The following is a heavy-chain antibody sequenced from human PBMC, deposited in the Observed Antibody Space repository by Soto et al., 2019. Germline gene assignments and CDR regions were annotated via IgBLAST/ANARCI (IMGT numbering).Heavy chain of an antibody. V-gene: IGHV1-18*01. CDR2: ISTYNGNK. Sequence: SVKVSCTASGYTFTSYGISWVRQAPGQGLEWMGWISTYNGNKKYAQKLQGRVTMTTDTSTSTAYMELRSLRSDDTAVFYCAREMVRGVGSDYWGQGTLVTVSS. D-gene: IGHD3-10*01. J-gene: IGHJ4*02. CDR1: GYTFTSYG. CDR3: AREMVRGVGSDY.